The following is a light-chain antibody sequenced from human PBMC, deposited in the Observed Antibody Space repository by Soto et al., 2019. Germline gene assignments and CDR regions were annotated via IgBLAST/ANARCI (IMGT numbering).Light chain of an antibody. Sequence: TQPASVSGSPGQSITISCTGTSSDVGGYDYVSWYQQYPGKAPRLIIYEVSNRPSGVSNRFSGSKSGNTASLTISGLRAEDEGDYFCSSYTGTSALILFGGGTKLTVL. V-gene: IGLV2-14*01. CDR2: EVS. CDR1: SSDVGGYDY. CDR3: SSYTGTSALIL. J-gene: IGLJ2*01.